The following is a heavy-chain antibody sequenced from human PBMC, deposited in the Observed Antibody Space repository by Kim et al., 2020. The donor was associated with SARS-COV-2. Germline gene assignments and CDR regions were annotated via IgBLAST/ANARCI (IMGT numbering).Heavy chain of an antibody. V-gene: IGHV5-10-1*01. CDR2: IDPRDSYT. CDR1: GYSFTSYW. J-gene: IGHJ4*02. D-gene: IGHD5-12*01. CDR3: ASTYGGYVPYHIDY. Sequence: GESLKISRKGSGYSFTSYWISWVRQMPGKGLEWMGRIDPRDSYTNYSPSFQGHVTISADKSISTAYLQWSSLKASDTAMYYCASTYGGYVPYHIDYWGQGTLVTVSS.